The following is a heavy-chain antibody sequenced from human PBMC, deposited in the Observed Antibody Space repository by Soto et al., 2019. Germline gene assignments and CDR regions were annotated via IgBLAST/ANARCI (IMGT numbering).Heavy chain of an antibody. V-gene: IGHV1-46*03. CDR3: TREMATTYYFDY. D-gene: IGHD5-12*01. CDR2: INPSDGAP. J-gene: IGHJ4*02. CDR1: GGTFTRYL. Sequence: WASVKVSCKASGGTFTRYLMHWVRQAPGHGLEWMGVINPSDGAPTYAQKFQGRVTMTRDTSTTTVYMELSSLRSEDTAVYYCTREMATTYYFDYWGQGTMVTVSS.